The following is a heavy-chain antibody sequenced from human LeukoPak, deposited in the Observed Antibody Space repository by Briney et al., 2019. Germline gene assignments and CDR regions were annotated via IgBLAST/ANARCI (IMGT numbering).Heavy chain of an antibody. J-gene: IGHJ4*02. CDR3: ARGGRLGYNWRLFDY. CDR2: ISAYNGNT. D-gene: IGHD5-24*01. Sequence: PGGSLRLSCKASGYTFTSYGISWVRQAPGQGLEWMGWISAYNGNTNYAQKLQGRVTMTTDTSTSTAYMELRSLRSDDTAVYYCARGGRLGYNWRLFDYWGQGTLVTVSS. CDR1: GYTFTSYG. V-gene: IGHV1-18*01.